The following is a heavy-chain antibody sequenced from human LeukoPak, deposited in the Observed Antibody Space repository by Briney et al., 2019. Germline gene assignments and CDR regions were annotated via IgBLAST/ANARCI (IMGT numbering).Heavy chain of an antibody. D-gene: IGHD5/OR15-5a*01. CDR3: ARHLYVRYWFDP. V-gene: IGHV4-59*08. J-gene: IGHJ5*02. CDR2: IHYSGST. CDR1: GGSISSYY. Sequence: PSETLSLTCTVSGGSISSYYWSWIRQPPGKGLEWIGYIHYSGSTNYNPSLKSRVTISTDTSKNHISLKLSSVTAADTAVYYCARHLYVRYWFDPWGQGTLVTVSS.